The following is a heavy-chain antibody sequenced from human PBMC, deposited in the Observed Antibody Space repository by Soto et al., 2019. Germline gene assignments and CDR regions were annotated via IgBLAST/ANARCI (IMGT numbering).Heavy chain of an antibody. J-gene: IGHJ4*02. D-gene: IGHD4-17*01. V-gene: IGHV4-31*03. CDR1: GGSISSGGYY. CDR3: ARSPEATVTAFDF. CDR2: IYYSGST. Sequence: SETLSLTCTVSGGSISSGGYYWSWIRQRPGKGLEWIGYIYYSGSTYYNPSLKSRVTISVDTSKNQFSLKLSSVTAADTAVYYCARSPEATVTAFDFWALGTLVTVSS.